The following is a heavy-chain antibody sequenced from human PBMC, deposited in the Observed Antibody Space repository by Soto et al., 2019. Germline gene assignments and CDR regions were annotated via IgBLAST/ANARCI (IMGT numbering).Heavy chain of an antibody. D-gene: IGHD6-19*01. CDR1: GGSISSYY. CDR3: ARLAVARYYFDY. J-gene: IGHJ4*02. Sequence: PSETLSLTCTVSGGSISSYYWSWIRQPPGKGLEWIGYIYYSGSTNYNPSLKSRVTISVDTSKNQFSLKLSSVTAADTAVYYCARLAVARYYFDYWGQGTLVTVSS. CDR2: IYYSGST. V-gene: IGHV4-59*08.